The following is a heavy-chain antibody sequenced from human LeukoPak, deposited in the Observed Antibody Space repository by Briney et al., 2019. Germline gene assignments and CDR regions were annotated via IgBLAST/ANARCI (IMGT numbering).Heavy chain of an antibody. D-gene: IGHD3-22*01. CDR1: GFTFSSYW. V-gene: IGHV3-74*01. Sequence: GGSLRLSCAASGFTFSSYWMHWVRQAPGKGLVWVSRINGDGSSTSYADSVKGRFTSSRDDAKNTLYLQMNSLRAEDTAVYYCSRIGDGDSRGYYYWGQGTVVTVSS. J-gene: IGHJ4*02. CDR3: SRIGDGDSRGYYY. CDR2: INGDGSST.